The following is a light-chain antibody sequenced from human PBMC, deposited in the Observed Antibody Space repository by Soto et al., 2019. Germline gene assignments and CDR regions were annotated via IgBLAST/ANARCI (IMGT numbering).Light chain of an antibody. V-gene: IGKV2-24*01. CDR3: MQATHVPYT. Sequence: DIAMTPTPLSSPVTLGQPASISCRSSQRLVHSDGNTYLSWLQQRPGQPPRLLIYKISNWFSGVPDRFSGSGAGTDFTLKISRVEAEDVGVYYCMQATHVPYTFGQGTKLEIK. CDR2: KIS. J-gene: IGKJ2*01. CDR1: QRLVHSDGNTY.